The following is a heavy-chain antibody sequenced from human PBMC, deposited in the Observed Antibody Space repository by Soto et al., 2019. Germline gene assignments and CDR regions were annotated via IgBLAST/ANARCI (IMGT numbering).Heavy chain of an antibody. D-gene: IGHD3-10*01. CDR2: INAGNGNT. J-gene: IGHJ5*02. CDR3: ARGTPDWYDP. CDR1: GYTFTSYA. Sequence: ASVKVSCKASGYTFTSYAMHWVRQAPGQRLEWMGWINAGNGNTKYLQKFQGRVTITRDTSASTAYMELSSLRSEDTAVYYCARGTPDWYDPWSQGTLVIVFS. V-gene: IGHV1-3*01.